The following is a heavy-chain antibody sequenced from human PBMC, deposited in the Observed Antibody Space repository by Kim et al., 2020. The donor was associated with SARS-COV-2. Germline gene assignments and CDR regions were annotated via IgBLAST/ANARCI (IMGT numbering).Heavy chain of an antibody. CDR1: GDSVSSKTVA. CDR2: TFYRSKWQT. Sequence: SQTLSLTCAISGDSVSSKTVAWTWIRQSPSRGLEWLGRTFYRSKWQTDYASSVRSRLTINADTSRNQFSLQLSSVTPEDTAVYYCARDGDDDSGNFDVFQYWGQGNLVTVSS. J-gene: IGHJ1*01. CDR3: ARDGDDDSGNFDVFQY. D-gene: IGHD6-19*01. V-gene: IGHV6-1*01.